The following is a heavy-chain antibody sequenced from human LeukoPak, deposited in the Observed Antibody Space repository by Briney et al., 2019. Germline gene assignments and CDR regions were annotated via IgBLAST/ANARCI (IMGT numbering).Heavy chain of an antibody. J-gene: IGHJ4*02. CDR1: GDSVSYNVAA. CDR2: TLYRSKWYN. D-gene: IGHD2-2*01. Sequence: LSQTLSLTCAISGDSVSYNVAAWNWIRQSPSRGLEWLGRTLYRSKWYNDYAESVKSRITINPDTSKNQFSLKLSSVTAADTAVYYCARDRLIDCSSTSCYRRLDYWGQGTLVTVSS. V-gene: IGHV6-1*01. CDR3: ARDRLIDCSSTSCYRRLDY.